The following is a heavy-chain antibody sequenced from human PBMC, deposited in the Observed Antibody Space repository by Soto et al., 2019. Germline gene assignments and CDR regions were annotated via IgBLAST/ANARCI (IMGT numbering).Heavy chain of an antibody. D-gene: IGHD6-19*01. J-gene: IGHJ5*02. Sequence: QVQLVESGGGVVQPGRSLRLSCAASGFTFSSYGMHWVRQAPDKGLEWVAVIWYDGSNKYYADSVKGRFTISRDNSKNTLYLQMNSLRAEDTAVYYCARSYSSGWYSGGWFDPWGQGTLVTVSS. CDR3: ARSYSSGWYSGGWFDP. V-gene: IGHV3-33*01. CDR1: GFTFSSYG. CDR2: IWYDGSNK.